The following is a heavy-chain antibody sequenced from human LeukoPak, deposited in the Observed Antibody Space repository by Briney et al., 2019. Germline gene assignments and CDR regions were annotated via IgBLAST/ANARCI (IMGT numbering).Heavy chain of an antibody. D-gene: IGHD5-18*01. J-gene: IGHJ4*02. CDR1: GFPFSSHA. CDR3: AKGFTSTALFDY. CDR2: VSGSGEST. V-gene: IGHV3-23*01. Sequence: GGSLRLSCAASGFPFSSHAMNWVRQAPGRGLEWVSGVSGSGESTYYADSVKGRFTISSDNSKQMLYLQMNSLVAEDTAVYYCAKGFTSTALFDYWGQGTLVTVSS.